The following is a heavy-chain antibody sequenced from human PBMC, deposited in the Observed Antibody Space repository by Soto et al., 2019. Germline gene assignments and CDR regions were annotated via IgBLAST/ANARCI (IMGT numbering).Heavy chain of an antibody. V-gene: IGHV1-3*01. CDR3: ARGGSLYWYFDL. CDR2: INAGNGNT. J-gene: IGHJ2*01. Sequence: QVQLVQSGAEVKKPGASVKVSCKASGYTFTSYAMHWVRQAPGQRLEWMGWINAGNGNTKYSQKFQGRVTITRDTSAGPAYMELSSLRSEDTAVYYCARGGSLYWYFDLWGRGTLVTVSS. CDR1: GYTFTSYA. D-gene: IGHD1-26*01.